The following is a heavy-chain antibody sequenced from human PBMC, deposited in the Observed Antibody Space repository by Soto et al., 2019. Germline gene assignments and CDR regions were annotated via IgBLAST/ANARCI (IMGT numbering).Heavy chain of an antibody. V-gene: IGHV2-5*02. D-gene: IGHD3-10*01. Sequence: QITLKESGPTLVKPTQTLTLTCSFSGFSLTTDGEGVGWVRQTPGEALEWLALIYWDDDERYSPSLKTRLTVTKDKSKNQVVLIMTNMAPMDTATYYCAHSRNLITEDAQVGDFDSWGQGTLVTVSS. CDR2: IYWDDDE. CDR3: AHSRNLITEDAQVGDFDS. J-gene: IGHJ4*02. CDR1: GFSLTTDGEG.